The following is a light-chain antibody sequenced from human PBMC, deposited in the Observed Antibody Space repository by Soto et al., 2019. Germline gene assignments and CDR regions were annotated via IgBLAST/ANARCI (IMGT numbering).Light chain of an antibody. CDR2: EVS. V-gene: IGLV2-23*02. CDR3: CSYAGSINFYV. Sequence: QPVLTQPASVSGSPGQSITISCTGTSSDVGTYDLVSWYQQRPGKAPKLVIYEVSQRPSGVSYRFSGSKSGNTASLTISGLQAEDEADYYCCSYAGSINFYVFGTGTKVTVL. J-gene: IGLJ1*01. CDR1: SSDVGTYDL.